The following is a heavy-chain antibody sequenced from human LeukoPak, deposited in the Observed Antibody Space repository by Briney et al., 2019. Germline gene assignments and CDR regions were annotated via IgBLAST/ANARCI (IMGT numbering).Heavy chain of an antibody. D-gene: IGHD3-22*01. CDR1: GVTLSSYG. V-gene: IGHV3-33*03. CDR2: IWTDGSTR. J-gene: IGHJ4*02. Sequence: GRSLRLTCVVPGVTLSSYGMHWVRQAPGKGLEWVAVIWTDGSTRYYADSVKGRFTISRDDSRNTLYLQMNSLRVEDTAVYFCAKDRPNYYGSNGHYYRRDGDYWGQGTLVTVSS. CDR3: AKDRPNYYGSNGHYYRRDGDY.